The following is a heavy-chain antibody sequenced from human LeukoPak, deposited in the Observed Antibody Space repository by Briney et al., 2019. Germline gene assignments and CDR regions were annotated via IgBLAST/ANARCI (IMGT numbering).Heavy chain of an antibody. Sequence: SETLSLTFTISGGSISRYYWTWIRQPPGKGLEWIGYIYYSGSTKYNPSLKSRVTISVDTSKNQFSLKLSSVTAADTAVYYCARVIKYSGYDPNPYYVDVWGKGTTVTISS. V-gene: IGHV4-59*01. J-gene: IGHJ6*03. CDR3: ARVIKYSGYDPNPYYVDV. CDR1: GGSISRYY. D-gene: IGHD5-12*01. CDR2: IYYSGST.